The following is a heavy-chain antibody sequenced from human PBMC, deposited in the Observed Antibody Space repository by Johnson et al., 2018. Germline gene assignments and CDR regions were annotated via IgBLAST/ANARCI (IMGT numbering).Heavy chain of an antibody. CDR3: TRSDCSGASCYLGGCDY. J-gene: IGHJ4*02. D-gene: IGHD2-15*01. CDR1: GFTFGDYA. CDR2: IRSEASGGTT. V-gene: IGHV3-49*03. Sequence: QLVESGGGLVQPGRSLRLSCTESGFTFGDYAMSWFRQAPGKGLEWVGFIRSEASGGTTESAAYVEGRSTNSRDDSKSIAYLQMNSLKPEDTAVYYCTRSDCSGASCYLGGCDYWGQGTLVTVSS.